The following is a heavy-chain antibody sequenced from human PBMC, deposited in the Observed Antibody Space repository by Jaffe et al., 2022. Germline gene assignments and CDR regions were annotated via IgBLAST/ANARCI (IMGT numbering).Heavy chain of an antibody. CDR3: ARIHSSGWYDGFDY. D-gene: IGHD6-19*01. CDR2: IDWDDDK. J-gene: IGHJ4*02. V-gene: IGHV2-70*01. Sequence: QVTLRESGPALVKPTQTLTLTCTFSGFSLSTSGMCVSWIRQPPGKALEWLALIDWDDDKYYSTSLKTRLTISKDTSKNQVVLTMTNMDPVDTATYYCARIHSSGWYDGFDYWGQGTLVTVSS. CDR1: GFSLSTSGMC.